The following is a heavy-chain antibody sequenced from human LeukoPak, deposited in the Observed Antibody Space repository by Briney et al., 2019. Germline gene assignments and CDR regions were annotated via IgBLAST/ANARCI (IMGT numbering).Heavy chain of an antibody. CDR1: GGSISSSSYA. V-gene: IGHV4-39*01. D-gene: IGHD6-19*01. Sequence: SETLSLTCTVSGGSISSSSYAWDWIRQPPGKGLEWIGSSYYSGSTYYNPSLKSRVTISVDTSKNQFSLKLSSVAAADTAVDYCARSFGQQWLEFYGWFDPWGQGTLVTVSS. CDR2: SYYSGST. J-gene: IGHJ5*02. CDR3: ARSFGQQWLEFYGWFDP.